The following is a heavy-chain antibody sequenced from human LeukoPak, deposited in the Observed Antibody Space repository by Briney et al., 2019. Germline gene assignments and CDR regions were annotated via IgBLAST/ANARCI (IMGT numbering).Heavy chain of an antibody. D-gene: IGHD1-26*01. V-gene: IGHV4-59*01. Sequence: PSETLSLTCTVSGGSISPYYWNWIRQSPGKGLEWIGYIYYSGTTKYNPSLKSRVTISLDTSKNQFSLKLTSVTAADTAVYYGAKEGSGSYFNWFDPWGQGTLVTVSS. CDR2: IYYSGTT. J-gene: IGHJ5*02. CDR3: AKEGSGSYFNWFDP. CDR1: GGSISPYY.